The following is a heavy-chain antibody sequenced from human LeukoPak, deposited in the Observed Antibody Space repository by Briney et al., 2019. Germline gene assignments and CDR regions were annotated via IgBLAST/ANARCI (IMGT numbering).Heavy chain of an antibody. D-gene: IGHD6-13*01. Sequence: GGSLRLSCAASGFTFSSYGMHWVRQAPGKGLEWVAFIRYDGSNKYYADSVKGRFTISRDNSKNTLYLQMNSLRAGDTAVYYCAKDIGKQQPSLFDPWGQGTLVTVSS. CDR2: IRYDGSNK. J-gene: IGHJ5*02. CDR3: AKDIGKQQPSLFDP. V-gene: IGHV3-30*02. CDR1: GFTFSSYG.